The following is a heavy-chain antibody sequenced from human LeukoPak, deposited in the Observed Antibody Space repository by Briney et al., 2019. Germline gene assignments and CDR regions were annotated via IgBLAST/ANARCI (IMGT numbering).Heavy chain of an antibody. D-gene: IGHD6-19*01. J-gene: IGHJ5*02. CDR1: GGSFSGYY. CDR3: ARDSSGWSDNWFDP. Sequence: SETLSLTCAVYGGSFSGYYWSWIRQPPGKGLEWIGAINHSGSTNYNPSLKSRVTISVDTSKNQFSLKLSSVTAADTAVYYCARDSSGWSDNWFDPWGQGTLVTVSS. CDR2: INHSGST. V-gene: IGHV4-34*01.